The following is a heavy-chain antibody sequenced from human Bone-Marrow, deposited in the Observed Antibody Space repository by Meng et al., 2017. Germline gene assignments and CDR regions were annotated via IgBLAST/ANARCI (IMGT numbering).Heavy chain of an antibody. CDR2: ISSSSSYI. CDR3: ARNGWYYDFWSGYYPNDAFDI. J-gene: IGHJ3*02. V-gene: IGHV3-21*01. D-gene: IGHD3-3*01. CDR1: GFTFSSYS. Sequence: GESLKISCAASGFTFSSYSMNWVRQAPGKGLEWVSSISSSSSYIYYADSVKGRFTISRDNAKNSLYLQMNSLRAEDTAVYYCARNGWYYDFWSGYYPNDAFDIWGQGTMVTVSS.